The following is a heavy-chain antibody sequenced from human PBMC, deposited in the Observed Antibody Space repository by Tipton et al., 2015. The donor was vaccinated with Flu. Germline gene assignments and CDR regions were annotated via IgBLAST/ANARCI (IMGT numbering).Heavy chain of an antibody. D-gene: IGHD3-10*01. V-gene: IGHV4-39*07. Sequence: TLSLTCTISGGSISSSSFYWGWIRQSPGKGLEWIGSMYYSGSTYYNPSLKSRVTISVDTSKNQFSLKVSSVTAADTAVYYCARRGYGSYAPIDYWGQGTLVSVSS. CDR3: ARRGYGSYAPIDY. CDR2: MYYSGST. CDR1: GGSISSSSFY. J-gene: IGHJ4*02.